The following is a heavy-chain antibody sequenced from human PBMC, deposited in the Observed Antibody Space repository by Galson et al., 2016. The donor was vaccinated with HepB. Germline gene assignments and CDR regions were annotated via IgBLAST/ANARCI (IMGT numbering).Heavy chain of an antibody. J-gene: IGHJ4*02. V-gene: IGHV2-5*02. CDR3: AHLGGVQLWFFDY. CDR1: EFSFSARGMA. Sequence: PALVKPTQTLTLTCDFSEFSFSARGMAVAWIRQPPGKALEWLALVNSDDDKRYSPSLKDRLTISKDTSNGHVVLTVANVDPVDTATYYCAHLGGVQLWFFDYWGQGILVTVSS. CDR2: VNSDDDK. D-gene: IGHD5-18*01.